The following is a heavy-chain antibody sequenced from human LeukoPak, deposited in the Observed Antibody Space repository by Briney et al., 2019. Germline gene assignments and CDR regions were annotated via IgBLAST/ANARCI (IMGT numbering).Heavy chain of an antibody. J-gene: IGHJ4*02. CDR2: VHYSGSI. CDR3: ARGVDSAKVGF. Sequence: KTGGSLRLSCAASGFTFSSYAMSWVRQAPGKGPEWIGEVHYSGSINYNPSLESRVTISADASKNQFSLKLTSVTAADTAMYYCARGVDSAKVGFWGQGALVTVSS. D-gene: IGHD3-3*01. CDR1: GFTFSSYA. V-gene: IGHV4-34*01.